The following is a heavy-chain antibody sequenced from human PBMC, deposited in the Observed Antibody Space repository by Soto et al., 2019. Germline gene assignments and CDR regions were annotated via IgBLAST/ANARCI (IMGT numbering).Heavy chain of an antibody. CDR3: ARDHRASGTYYINL. CDR2: IYYSGST. D-gene: IGHD3-10*01. CDR1: GGSISTYY. V-gene: IGHV4-59*01. Sequence: PSETLSLTCTVSGGSISTYYWSWIRQPPGKGLEWIGYIYYSGSTDYNPSLESRVTISVDTSKNQFSLNLTSVTAADTAVYYCARDHRASGTYYINLSGQGTPVTVSS. J-gene: IGHJ5*02.